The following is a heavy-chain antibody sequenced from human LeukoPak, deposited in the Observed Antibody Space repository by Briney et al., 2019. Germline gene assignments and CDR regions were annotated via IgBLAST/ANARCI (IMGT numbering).Heavy chain of an antibody. CDR1: GGTFSSYA. J-gene: IGHJ3*02. CDR3: AKSSGYYYDAFDI. CDR2: IIPIFGTA. V-gene: IGHV1-69*06. D-gene: IGHD3-22*01. Sequence: ASVKVSCKASGGTFSSYAISWVRQAPGQGLEWMGGIIPIFGTANYAQKFQGRVTITADKSTSTAYMELSSLRSEDTAVYYCAKSSGYYYDAFDIWGQGTMVTVSS.